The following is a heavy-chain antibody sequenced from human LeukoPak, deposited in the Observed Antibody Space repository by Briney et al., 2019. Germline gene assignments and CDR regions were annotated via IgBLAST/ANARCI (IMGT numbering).Heavy chain of an antibody. CDR2: INPNSGGT. D-gene: IGHD6-6*01. CDR3: ARGKILGWYSSSSNYFDY. CDR1: GYTFTGYY. Sequence: RASVKVSCKASGYTFTGYYMHWVRQAPGQGLEWMGWINPNSGGTNYAQKFQGRVTMTRDTSISTAYMELSRLRSDDTAVYYCARGKILGWYSSSSNYFDYWGQGTLVTVSS. V-gene: IGHV1-2*02. J-gene: IGHJ4*02.